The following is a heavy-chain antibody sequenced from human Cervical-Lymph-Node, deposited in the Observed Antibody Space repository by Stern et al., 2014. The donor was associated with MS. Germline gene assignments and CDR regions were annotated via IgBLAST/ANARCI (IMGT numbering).Heavy chain of an antibody. J-gene: IGHJ6*01. D-gene: IGHD2-2*01. CDR3: ARGVVSVSTLGDYYYGMDV. CDR1: FNFRSYW. CDR2: INSDGSS. V-gene: IGHV3-74*01. Sequence: EVQLVESGGGLVQPGGSLRLSCAGFNFRSYWMHWVRQAPGKGLVRVACINSDGSSREAEGVKGRCTISRDNSKNTMYLQMSSLRVEDTAVYFCARGVVSVSTLGDYYYGMDVWGQGTTVTVSS.